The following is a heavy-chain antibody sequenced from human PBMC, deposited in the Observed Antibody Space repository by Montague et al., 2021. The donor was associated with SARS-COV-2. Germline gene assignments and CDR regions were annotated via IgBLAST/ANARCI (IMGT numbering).Heavy chain of an antibody. CDR3: ARGSEYYYHPFDY. CDR1: GASMSGYH. Sequence: SETLSLTCTVSGASMSGYHWSWIRLPAGKALEWIGRIYSNGATTYNPSLNSRLTMSVDTSERQFSLKMTSVSAADTAIYYCARGSEYYYHPFDYWGHGNLVTVPS. J-gene: IGHJ4*01. D-gene: IGHD2/OR15-2a*01. V-gene: IGHV4-4*07. CDR2: IYSNGAT.